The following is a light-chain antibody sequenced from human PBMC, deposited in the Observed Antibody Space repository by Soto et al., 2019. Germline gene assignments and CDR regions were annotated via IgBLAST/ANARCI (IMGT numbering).Light chain of an antibody. CDR2: GNN. J-gene: IGLJ2*01. V-gene: IGLV1-40*01. CDR1: SSNIGAGYD. Sequence: QSVLTQPHSVSGAPGQWVTISFTGSSSNIGAGYDVQWYQQLPGTAPKLLIYGNNNRPSGVPDRFSGSKSGTSASLAITGLQAEDEADYYCQSYDSSLSAVVFGGGTKLTVL. CDR3: QSYDSSLSAVV.